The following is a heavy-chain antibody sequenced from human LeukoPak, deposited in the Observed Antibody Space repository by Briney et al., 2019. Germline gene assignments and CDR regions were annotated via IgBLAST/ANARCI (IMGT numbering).Heavy chain of an antibody. V-gene: IGHV1-3*01. Sequence: GASVKVSCKASGYTFTSYAMHWVRQAPGQRLEWMGWINAGNGNTKYSQKFQGRVTITRDTSASTAYMELSSLRSEDTAVYYCARRFMTTVVTPYGYYYYYGMDVWGQGTTVTVSS. CDR1: GYTFTSYA. J-gene: IGHJ6*02. CDR3: ARRFMTTVVTPYGYYYYYGMDV. D-gene: IGHD4-23*01. CDR2: INAGNGNT.